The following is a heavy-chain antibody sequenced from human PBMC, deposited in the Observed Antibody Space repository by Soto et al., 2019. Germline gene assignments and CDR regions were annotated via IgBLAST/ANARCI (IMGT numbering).Heavy chain of an antibody. CDR3: AREGGYCSSTSCYVVPDYYYGMDV. Sequence: QVQLVESGGGVVQPGRSLRLSCAASRFTFSSYGMHWVRQAPGKGLEWVAVIWYDGSNKYYADSVKGRFTISRDNSKNTLYLQMNSLRAEDTAVYYCAREGGYCSSTSCYVVPDYYYGMDVWGQGTTVTVSS. V-gene: IGHV3-33*01. CDR2: IWYDGSNK. J-gene: IGHJ6*02. CDR1: RFTFSSYG. D-gene: IGHD2-2*01.